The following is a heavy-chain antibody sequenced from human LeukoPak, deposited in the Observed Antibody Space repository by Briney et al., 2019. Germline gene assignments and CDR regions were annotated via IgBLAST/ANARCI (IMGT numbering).Heavy chain of an antibody. D-gene: IGHD3-22*01. V-gene: IGHV1-18*04. CDR3: CRPMTALPVRGAFDH. Sequence: ASVKVSCKASGYSFTSYAINWVRQAPGQGLEWMGRFTAATTSYAKHLQDRVSMSTDTATNTAYLEVRSLRSDDTAVYYCCRPMTALPVRGAFDHWGQGTMVTVAS. J-gene: IGHJ3*01. CDR1: GYSFTSYA. CDR2: FTAATT.